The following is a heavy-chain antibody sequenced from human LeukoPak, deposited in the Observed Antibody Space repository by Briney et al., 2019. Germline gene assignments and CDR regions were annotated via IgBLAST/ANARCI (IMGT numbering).Heavy chain of an antibody. J-gene: IGHJ3*02. V-gene: IGHV3-21*01. CDR1: GFTFSSYS. CDR2: ISSSSSYI. D-gene: IGHD4-17*01. Sequence: GGSLRLSCAASGFTFSSYSMNWVRQAPGERLEWVSSISSSSSYIYYADSVKGRFTISRDNSKNTLYLQMNSLRAEDTAVHYCARDFSDYGDPGAFDIWGQGTMVTVSS. CDR3: ARDFSDYGDPGAFDI.